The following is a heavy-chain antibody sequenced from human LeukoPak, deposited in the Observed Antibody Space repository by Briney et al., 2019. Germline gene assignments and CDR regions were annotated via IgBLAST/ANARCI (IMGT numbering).Heavy chain of an antibody. CDR3: ARDYLEGSDSSGYYSFDY. J-gene: IGHJ4*02. V-gene: IGHV1-46*01. CDR2: INPSGDST. D-gene: IGHD3-22*01. Sequence: ASVKVSCKASGYTFTSNHIHWVRQAPGQGLEWMGVINPSGDSTSYAPKFQGRVTVTRDTSTSTVYMELSSLRSEDTAVYYCARDYLEGSDSSGYYSFDYWGQGTLVTVSS. CDR1: GYTFTSNH.